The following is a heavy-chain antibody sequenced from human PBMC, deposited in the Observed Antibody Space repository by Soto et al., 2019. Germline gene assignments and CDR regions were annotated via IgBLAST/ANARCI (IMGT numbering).Heavy chain of an antibody. Sequence: ASVKVSCKASGYTFTSYGISWVRQAPGQGLEWMGWISAYNGNTNYAQKLQGRVTMTTDTSTRTAYMELRSLRSDETAVYYCARDLSRTVAGTETLMDVWGQGTTVTVSS. CDR2: ISAYNGNT. CDR3: ARDLSRTVAGTETLMDV. D-gene: IGHD6-19*01. V-gene: IGHV1-18*04. J-gene: IGHJ6*02. CDR1: GYTFTSYG.